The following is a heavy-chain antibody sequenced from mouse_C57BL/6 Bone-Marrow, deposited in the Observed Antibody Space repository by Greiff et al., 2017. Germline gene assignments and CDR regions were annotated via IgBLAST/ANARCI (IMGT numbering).Heavy chain of an antibody. CDR1: GYTFTSYW. D-gene: IGHD2-4*01. CDR2: IHPNSGST. Sequence: VQLQQPGAELVKPGASVKLSCKASGYTFTSYWMHWVKQRPGQGLEWIGMIHPNSGSTNYNEKLKSKATLTVDKSSSTAYMQLSSLTSGDSAVYYCARKGMSTAYFDYWGQGTTLTVSS. V-gene: IGHV1-64*01. CDR3: ARKGMSTAYFDY. J-gene: IGHJ2*01.